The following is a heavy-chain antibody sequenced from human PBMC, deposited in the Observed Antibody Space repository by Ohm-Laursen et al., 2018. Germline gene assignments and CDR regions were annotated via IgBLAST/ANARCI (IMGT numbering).Heavy chain of an antibody. CDR2: ISGSTGYM. V-gene: IGHV3-11*06. D-gene: IGHD1-14*01. J-gene: IGHJ4*02. CDR1: EFTFSDHF. Sequence: SLRLSCAASEFTFSDHFMTWIRQAPGKGLELVSYISGSTGYMNYADSVRGRFTISRDTAKNTLYLQMNSLRVEDTAVYYCARNPYDYWGQGTLVTVSS. CDR3: ARNPYDY.